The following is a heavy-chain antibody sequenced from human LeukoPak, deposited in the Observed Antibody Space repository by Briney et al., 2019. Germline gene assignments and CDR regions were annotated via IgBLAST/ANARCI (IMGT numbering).Heavy chain of an antibody. CDR2: INHSGST. D-gene: IGHD6-19*01. Sequence: PSETLSLTCAVYGGSFSGYYWSWIRQPPGKGLEWIGEINHSGSTNYNPSLKSRVTISVDTSKNQFSLKLTSVAAADTAFYYCARWSLYSSGWYFDSWGQGTLVTVSS. V-gene: IGHV4-34*01. CDR1: GGSFSGYY. CDR3: ARWSLYSSGWYFDS. J-gene: IGHJ4*02.